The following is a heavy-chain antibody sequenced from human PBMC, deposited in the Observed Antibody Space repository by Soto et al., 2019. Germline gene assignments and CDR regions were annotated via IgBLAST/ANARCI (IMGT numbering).Heavy chain of an antibody. CDR2: INPNGGST. CDR3: VRATAARQRDYSYHYYLHI. CDR1: GYTFINYY. D-gene: IGHD6-6*01. V-gene: IGHV1-46*03. Sequence: GASVKVSCKASGYTFINYYIHWVRQAPGQGLEWMGVINPNGGSTVYAQKLQGRVTLTRDTSTSTVYVELSSLRSDDTAVYFCVRATAARQRDYSYHYYLHIWGKGTTVTRLL. J-gene: IGHJ6*03.